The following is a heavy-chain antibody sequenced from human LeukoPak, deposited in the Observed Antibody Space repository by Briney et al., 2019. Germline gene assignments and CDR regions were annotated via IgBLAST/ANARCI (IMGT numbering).Heavy chain of an antibody. Sequence: GGSLRLSCAASGFTFSSYWMHWVRQAPGKGLVWVSRINSDGRNTNYADSVKGRFTISRDNAKNTLFLQMNSLRAEDTAVYYCARPRSYEAFDIWGQGTMVTVSS. CDR2: INSDGRNT. V-gene: IGHV3-74*01. D-gene: IGHD6-6*01. CDR3: ARPRSYEAFDI. J-gene: IGHJ3*02. CDR1: GFTFSSYW.